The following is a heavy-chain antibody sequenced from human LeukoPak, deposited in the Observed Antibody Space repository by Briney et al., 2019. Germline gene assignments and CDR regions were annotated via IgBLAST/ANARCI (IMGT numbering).Heavy chain of an antibody. D-gene: IGHD2-15*01. CDR2: INHSGST. Sequence: PSETLSLTCAVYGGSFSGYYWSWIRQPPGKGLEWIGEINHSGSTNYNPSPKSRGTIAVDTSKNQFSLKLSSVTAADTAVYYCATGGSSYPGYFDYWGQGTLVTVSS. CDR1: GGSFSGYY. V-gene: IGHV4-34*01. J-gene: IGHJ4*02. CDR3: ATGGSSYPGYFDY.